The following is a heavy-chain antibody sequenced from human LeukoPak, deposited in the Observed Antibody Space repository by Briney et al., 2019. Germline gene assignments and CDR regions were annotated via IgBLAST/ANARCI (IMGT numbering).Heavy chain of an antibody. CDR3: ERDAPDCRITRCHTEAHNRYMAV. CDR2: IRYDGGKT. Sequence: GGSLRLSCAASGFSFTNYDMHWVRQAPGKGLEWVAFIRYDGGKTHYVDSVKGRFTVTRGNSNKTLYLQMNGLRAEDTAVYYFERDAPDCRITRCHTEAHNRYMAVWGKGTTVTVTS. CDR1: GFSFTNYD. V-gene: IGHV3-30*02. D-gene: IGHD2-2*01. J-gene: IGHJ6*03.